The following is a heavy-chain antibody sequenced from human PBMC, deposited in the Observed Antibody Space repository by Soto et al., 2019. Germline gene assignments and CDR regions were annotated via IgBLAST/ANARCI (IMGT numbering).Heavy chain of an antibody. V-gene: IGHV3-23*01. CDR1: GFTFSSYA. D-gene: IGHD6-13*01. CDR2: ISGSGGST. J-gene: IGHJ6*02. CDR3: AKTGRAAAVYYYGMDV. Sequence: PGGSLRLSCAASGFTFSSYAMSWVRQAPGKGLEWVSAISGSGGSTYYADSVKGRFTISRDNSKNTLYLQMNSLRAEDTAVYYCAKTGRAAAVYYYGMDVWGQGTTVTVSS.